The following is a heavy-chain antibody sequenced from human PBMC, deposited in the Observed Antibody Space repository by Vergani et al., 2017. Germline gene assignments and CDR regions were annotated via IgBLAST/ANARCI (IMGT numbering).Heavy chain of an antibody. CDR2: ISSSSSYI. D-gene: IGHD6-13*01. V-gene: IGHV3-21*01. CDR1: GFTFSSYS. Sequence: EVQLVESGGGLVKPGGSLRLSCAASGFTFSSYSMNWVRQAPGKGLEWVSSISSSSSYIYYADSVKGRFTISRDNAKNSLYLQMNSLRAEDTAVYYCARDRTAAGYYYYYYGMDVWGQ. CDR3: ARDRTAAGYYYYYYGMDV. J-gene: IGHJ6*02.